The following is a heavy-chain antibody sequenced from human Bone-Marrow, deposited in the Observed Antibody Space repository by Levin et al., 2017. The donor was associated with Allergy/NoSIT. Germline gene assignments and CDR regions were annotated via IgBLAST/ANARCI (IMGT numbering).Heavy chain of an antibody. V-gene: IGHV2-5*02. D-gene: IGHD6-6*01. Sequence: SGPTLVKPTQTLTLTCTFSGFSLSTSGVGVGWIRQPPGKALEWLALIYWDDDKRYSPSLKSRLTITKDTSKNQVVLTMTNMDPVDTATYYCAHRQPRLAYVAARPPSFPEREFDYWGQGTLVTVSS. CDR2: IYWDDDK. CDR1: GFSLSTSGVG. CDR3: AHRQPRLAYVAARPPSFPEREFDY. J-gene: IGHJ4*02.